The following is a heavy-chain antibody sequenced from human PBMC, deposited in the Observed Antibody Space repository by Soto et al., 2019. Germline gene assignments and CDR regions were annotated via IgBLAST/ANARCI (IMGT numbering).Heavy chain of an antibody. V-gene: IGHV4-4*02. CDR3: ARDRAMGGSAFDI. CDR2: IYHSGST. D-gene: IGHD1-26*01. Sequence: PSETLSLTCADSGGSISSSNWWSWVRQPPGKGLEWIGEIYHSGSTNYNPSLKSRVTISVDKSKNQFSLKLSSVTAADTAVYYCARDRAMGGSAFDIWGQGTMVTVSS. CDR1: GGSISSSNW. J-gene: IGHJ3*02.